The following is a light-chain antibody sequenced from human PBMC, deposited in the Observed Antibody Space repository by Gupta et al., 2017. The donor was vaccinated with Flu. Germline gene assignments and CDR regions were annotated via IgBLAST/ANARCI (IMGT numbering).Light chain of an antibody. J-gene: IGKJ4*01. V-gene: IGKV1-5*03. CDR2: KAS. CDR1: QSTNYW. CDR3: LQDNSYSPC. Sequence: DIQITQSPSTLSASVGDSVLITCRACQSTNYWLDWYQQKPGEAPKLLIYKASTLESGVPSRFSGSGSGTEFTLTISSLQPDDFATYYCLQDNSYSPCFGRGTELEIK.